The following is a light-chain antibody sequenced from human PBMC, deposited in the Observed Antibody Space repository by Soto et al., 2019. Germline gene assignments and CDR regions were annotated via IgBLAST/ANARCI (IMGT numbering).Light chain of an antibody. V-gene: IGKV1-39*01. Sequence: DIQMTQSPSSLSASVGDRVTITCRGSQSISSYLNWYQQKPGKAPKLLIYAASSLQSGVPSRFSGRGSGTDFTLTISSLEPEDFASYYCQQSYTTPYTFGQGTKLEIK. CDR2: AAS. CDR3: QQSYTTPYT. J-gene: IGKJ2*01. CDR1: QSISSY.